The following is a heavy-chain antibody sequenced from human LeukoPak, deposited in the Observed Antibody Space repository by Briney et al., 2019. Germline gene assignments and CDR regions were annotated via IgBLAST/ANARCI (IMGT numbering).Heavy chain of an antibody. V-gene: IGHV3-9*01. D-gene: IGHD2-2*01. Sequence: PGGSLGLSCAASGFTFDDYAMHWVRQAPGKGLEWVSGISWNSGSIGYADSVKGRFTISRDNAKNSLYLQMNSLRAEDTALYYCAKEGGKYCSSTSCYWDYWGQGTLVTVSS. CDR2: ISWNSGSI. J-gene: IGHJ4*02. CDR3: AKEGGKYCSSTSCYWDY. CDR1: GFTFDDYA.